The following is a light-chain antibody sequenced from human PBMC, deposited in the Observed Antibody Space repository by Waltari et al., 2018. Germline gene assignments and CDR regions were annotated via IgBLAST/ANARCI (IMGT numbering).Light chain of an antibody. CDR2: DAS. CDR3: QQYDNLPIT. J-gene: IGKJ5*01. Sequence: DIQMTQSPPSLSASVGDRATITCQASQDITNYLNWYQQKPGKAPKLLIFDASNLATGVPSRFSGSGSETDFTFTISDLQPEDFATYYCQQYDNLPITFGQGTRLEIK. V-gene: IGKV1-33*01. CDR1: QDITNY.